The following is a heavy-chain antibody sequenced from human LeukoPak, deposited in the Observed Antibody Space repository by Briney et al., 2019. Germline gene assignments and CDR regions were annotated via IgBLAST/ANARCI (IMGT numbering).Heavy chain of an antibody. CDR2: INPSGGST. CDR3: ARTWEDDAFDI. J-gene: IGHJ3*02. Sequence: ASLKVSCKASGYTFTSYYMHWVRQAPGQGLEWMGIINPSGGSTSYAQKFQGRVTMTRDMSTSTVYMELSSLRSEDTAVYYCARTWEDDAFDIWGQGTMVTVSS. D-gene: IGHD1-26*01. V-gene: IGHV1-46*01. CDR1: GYTFTSYY.